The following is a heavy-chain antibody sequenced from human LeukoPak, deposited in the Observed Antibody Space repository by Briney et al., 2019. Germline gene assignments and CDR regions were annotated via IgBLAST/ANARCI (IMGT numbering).Heavy chain of an antibody. Sequence: SETLSLTCAVSGGSISTSNWWNWVRQPPGKGLEWIGQIYPDGSTNYNPSLTSRVTISMDKSKNQFSLSLTSVTAADTAVYYCARGATGTALYYLNSWGQGTLVTVSS. J-gene: IGHJ4*02. CDR2: IYPDGST. CDR1: GGSISTSNW. CDR3: ARGATGTALYYLNS. V-gene: IGHV4-4*02. D-gene: IGHD1-1*01.